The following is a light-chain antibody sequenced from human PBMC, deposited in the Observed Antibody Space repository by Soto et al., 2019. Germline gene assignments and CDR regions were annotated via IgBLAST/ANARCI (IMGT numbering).Light chain of an antibody. V-gene: IGLV2-14*01. CDR3: SSYSSSIDLSI. CDR2: DVN. Sequence: QSALTQPASVSGSPGQSITISCTGTSSDVGGYNYVSWYQHHPGKAPKLMIYDVNNRPSGVSNRFSGSKSGNTASLRISGLQADDESYYYCSSYSSSIDLSIFGGGTKLTVL. J-gene: IGLJ2*01. CDR1: SSDVGGYNY.